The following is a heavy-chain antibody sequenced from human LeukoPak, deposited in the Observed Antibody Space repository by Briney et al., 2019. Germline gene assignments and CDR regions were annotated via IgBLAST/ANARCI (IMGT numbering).Heavy chain of an antibody. D-gene: IGHD6-6*01. CDR1: GGSFSGYY. CDR3: GRELSSSFIY. CDR2: INHSGST. J-gene: IGHJ4*02. V-gene: IGHV4-34*01. Sequence: SETLSLTCAVYGGSFSGYYWSWIRQPPGKGLEWIGEINHSGSTNYNPSLKSRVTISVDTSKNQFSLKLSSVTAADTAVYYCGRELSSSFIYWGQGTLVTVSS.